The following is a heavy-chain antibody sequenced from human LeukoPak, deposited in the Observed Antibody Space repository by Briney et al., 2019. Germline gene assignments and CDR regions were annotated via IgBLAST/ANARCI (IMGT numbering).Heavy chain of an antibody. CDR2: ISSSGSTI. D-gene: IGHD3-10*02. J-gene: IGHJ6*04. CDR1: GFTFSDSY. CDR3: AELGITMIGGV. V-gene: IGHV3-11*04. Sequence: GGSLRLSCAASGFTFSDSYMTWIRQAPGKGLGWVSYISSSGSTIYYADSVKGRFTISRDNAKNSLYLQMNSLRAEDTAVYYCAELGITMIGGVWGKGTTVTISS.